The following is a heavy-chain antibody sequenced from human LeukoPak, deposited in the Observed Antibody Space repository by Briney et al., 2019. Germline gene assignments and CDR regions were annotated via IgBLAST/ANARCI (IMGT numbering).Heavy chain of an antibody. D-gene: IGHD3-9*01. J-gene: IGHJ4*02. CDR2: IWYDGSNK. CDR1: GFTFSSYG. Sequence: GGSLRLSCAASGFTFSSYGMHWVRQAPGKGLEWVAVIWYDGSNKYYADSVKGRFTISRDNSKNTLYLQMNSLRAEDTAVYYCAKGPLRYFDWLSLYYFDYWGQGTLVTVSS. V-gene: IGHV3-33*06. CDR3: AKGPLRYFDWLSLYYFDY.